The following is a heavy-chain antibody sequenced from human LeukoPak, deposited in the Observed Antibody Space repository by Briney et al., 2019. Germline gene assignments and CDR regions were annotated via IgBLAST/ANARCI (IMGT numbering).Heavy chain of an antibody. Sequence: GGSLRLSCAASGFTFSSYGMHWVRQAPGKGLEWVAVIWYDGSNKYYADSVKGRFTISRDNSKNTLYLQMNSLRAEDTAVYYCARWAAAAPYGMDVWGQGTTVTVS. V-gene: IGHV3-33*01. CDR2: IWYDGSNK. D-gene: IGHD6-13*01. J-gene: IGHJ6*02. CDR1: GFTFSSYG. CDR3: ARWAAAAPYGMDV.